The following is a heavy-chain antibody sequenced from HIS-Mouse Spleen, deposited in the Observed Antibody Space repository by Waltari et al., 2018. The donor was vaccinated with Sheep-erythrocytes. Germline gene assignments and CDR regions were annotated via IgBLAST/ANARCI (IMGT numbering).Heavy chain of an antibody. D-gene: IGHD1-26*01. V-gene: IGHV3-21*01. CDR1: GFTFSSYS. CDR3: ARVASGATFDY. Sequence: EVQLVESGGGLVKPGGSLRLSCAASGFTFSSYSMNWVGQAPGKGVECVSTISSSRSYRYYDASVKVRFTNSRDNAKKSMYVQMNGLRAEDTAVYYCARVASGATFDYWGQGTLVTVSS. CDR2: ISSSRSYR. J-gene: IGHJ4*02.